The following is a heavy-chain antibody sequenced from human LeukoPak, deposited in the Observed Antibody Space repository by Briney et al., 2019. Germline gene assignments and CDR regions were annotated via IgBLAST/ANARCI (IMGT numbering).Heavy chain of an antibody. CDR3: ASGYYDSSGYYYPFEC. V-gene: IGHV4-39*01. D-gene: IGHD3-22*01. CDR1: GGSISSSSYY. CDR2: IYYSGST. Sequence: SETLSLTCTVSGGSISSSSYYWGWIRQPPGKGLEWIGSIYYSGSTYYNPSLKSRVTISVDTSKKQFSLKLSSVTAADTAVYYCASGYYDSSGYYYPFECWGQGTLVTVSS. J-gene: IGHJ4*02.